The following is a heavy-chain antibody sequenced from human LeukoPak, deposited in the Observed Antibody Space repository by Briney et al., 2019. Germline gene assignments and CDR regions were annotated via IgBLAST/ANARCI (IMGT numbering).Heavy chain of an antibody. V-gene: IGHV3-74*01. Sequence: GGSLRLSCAASGFTFSNYWMHWVRHAPGKGLVWVSRINTDGSSTSYVDSVKGRFTISRDNAKNSLFLQMNSLRADDTALYYCARRRVTVVRGVDITSYYFDYWGQGTLVTVSS. CDR1: GFTFSNYW. CDR3: ARRRVTVVRGVDITSYYFDY. D-gene: IGHD3-10*01. CDR2: INTDGSST. J-gene: IGHJ4*02.